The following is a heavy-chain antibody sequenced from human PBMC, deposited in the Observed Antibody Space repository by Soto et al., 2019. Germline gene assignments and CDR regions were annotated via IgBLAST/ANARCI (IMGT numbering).Heavy chain of an antibody. Sequence: SETLSLTCAVSGGSISSSNWWSWVRQPPVKGLEWIGEIYHSGITNYNPSLKSRVTISVDKSKNQFSLKLSSVTAADTAVYYCAKNQPIAAARFYYYGLEVWGQGTTVTVSS. V-gene: IGHV4-4*02. CDR2: IYHSGIT. CDR3: AKNQPIAAARFYYYGLEV. J-gene: IGHJ6*02. D-gene: IGHD6-13*01. CDR1: GGSISSSNW.